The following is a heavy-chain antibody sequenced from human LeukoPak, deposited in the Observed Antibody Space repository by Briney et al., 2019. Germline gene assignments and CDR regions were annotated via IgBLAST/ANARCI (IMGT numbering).Heavy chain of an antibody. D-gene: IGHD3-3*01. Sequence: KSSQTLSLTCTVSGGSISSGGYYWSWIRQHPGKGLEWIGYIYYSGSTNYNPSLKSRVTISVDTSKNQFSLKLSSVTAADTAVYYCARLYSPQRGTGRFLEWLSRGNWFDPWGQGTLVTVSS. V-gene: IGHV4-31*03. J-gene: IGHJ5*02. CDR1: GGSISSGGYY. CDR2: IYYSGST. CDR3: ARLYSPQRGTGRFLEWLSRGNWFDP.